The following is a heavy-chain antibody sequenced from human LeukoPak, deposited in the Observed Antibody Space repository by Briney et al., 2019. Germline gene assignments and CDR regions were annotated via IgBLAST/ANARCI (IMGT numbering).Heavy chain of an antibody. CDR3: ARGPTRMEWHFDY. J-gene: IGHJ4*02. V-gene: IGHV3-7*01. CDR1: GFTFSSYW. Sequence: GGSLRLSCAASGFTFSSYWMSWVRQAPGKGLEWVANIKQDGSEKYYVDSVKGRFTISRDNAKNSLYLQMNSLRAEDTAVYYCARGPTRMEWHFDYWGQGTLVTVSS. D-gene: IGHD3-3*01. CDR2: IKQDGSEK.